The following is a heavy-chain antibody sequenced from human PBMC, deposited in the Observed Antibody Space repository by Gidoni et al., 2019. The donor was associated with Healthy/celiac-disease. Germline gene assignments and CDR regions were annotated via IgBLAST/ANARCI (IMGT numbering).Heavy chain of an antibody. J-gene: IGHJ6*02. CDR2: ISYDGSNK. Sequence: QVQLVESGGGVVQPGRSLRLSCAASGFTFSSYAMHWVRQAPGKGLAWVAVISYDGSNKSYADSVKGRFTISRDNSKNTLYLQMNSLRAEDTAVYYCAGYCSSTSCWSSVGYYYGMDVWGQGTTVTVSS. V-gene: IGHV3-30-3*01. D-gene: IGHD2-2*01. CDR1: GFTFSSYA. CDR3: AGYCSSTSCWSSVGYYYGMDV.